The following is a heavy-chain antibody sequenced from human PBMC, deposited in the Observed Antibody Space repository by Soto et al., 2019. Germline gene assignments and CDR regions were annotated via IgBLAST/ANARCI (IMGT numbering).Heavy chain of an antibody. CDR1: GFTFEDYA. CDR2: ISWNSGSI. CDR3: AKETYYYGSGSYVY. D-gene: IGHD3-10*01. Sequence: GGSLRLSCAASGFTFEDYAMHWVRQAPGKGLEWVSGISWNSGSIGYADSVKGRFTISRDNAKNSLYLQMNSLRAEDTALYYCAKETYYYGSGSYVYWGQGTLVTVSS. V-gene: IGHV3-9*01. J-gene: IGHJ4*02.